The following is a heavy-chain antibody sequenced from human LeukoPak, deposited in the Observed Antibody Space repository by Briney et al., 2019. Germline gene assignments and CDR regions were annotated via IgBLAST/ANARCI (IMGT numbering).Heavy chain of an antibody. J-gene: IGHJ6*03. CDR2: MIPIFCTA. CDR1: VCTFTIYA. Sequence: SVTVSFTSSVCTFTIYAISWERQAPGQGQEWKGGMIPIFCTANYAQTFQGRVTITADESTSTAYMELSSLSSDDTAVYYCARVRDGYNYYYYYYMDVWGKGTTVTVSS. V-gene: IGHV1-69*01. CDR3: ARVRDGYNYYYYYYMDV. D-gene: IGHD5-24*01.